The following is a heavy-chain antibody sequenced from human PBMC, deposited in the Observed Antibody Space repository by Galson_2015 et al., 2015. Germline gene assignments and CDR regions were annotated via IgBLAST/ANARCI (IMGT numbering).Heavy chain of an antibody. J-gene: IGHJ4*02. D-gene: IGHD1-7*01. CDR2: ISYDESGK. CDR1: GFTFSSYG. Sequence: SLRLSCAASGFTFSSYGMHWVRQAPGKGLEWVAVISYDESGKYYADSVKGRFTISRDNSKNTLYLQMNSLRAEDTAVYYCAKSRGTGTTGVFDYWGQGTLVTVPS. CDR3: AKSRGTGTTGVFDY. V-gene: IGHV3-30*18.